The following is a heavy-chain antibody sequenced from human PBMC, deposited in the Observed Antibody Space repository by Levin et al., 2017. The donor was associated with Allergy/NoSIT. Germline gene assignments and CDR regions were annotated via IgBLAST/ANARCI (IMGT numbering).Heavy chain of an antibody. CDR2: ISTYNSNT. J-gene: IGHJ4*02. D-gene: IGHD4-17*01. CDR3: ARDPSSHDYGDYGYVDY. CDR1: GYTFTNYG. Sequence: GESLKISCKASGYTFTNYGIAWVRQAPGQGLEWMGWISTYNSNTNSIQKLQGRVSMTTDTSTNTAFMELRSLRSDDTAVYYCARDPSSHDYGDYGYVDYWGQGTLVTVSS. V-gene: IGHV1-18*01.